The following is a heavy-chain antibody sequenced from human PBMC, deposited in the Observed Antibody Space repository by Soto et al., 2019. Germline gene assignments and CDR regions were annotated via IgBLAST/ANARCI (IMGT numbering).Heavy chain of an antibody. CDR2: IYYSGST. CDR1: GGSISSGGYY. CDR3: ARGAHPYICSSTSCGYNWFDP. Sequence: LSLTCTVSGGSISSGGYYWSWIRQHPGKGLEWIGYIYYSGSTYYNPSLKSRVTISVDTSKNQFSLKLSSVTAADTAVYYCARGAHPYICSSTSCGYNWFDPWGQGTLVTVSS. V-gene: IGHV4-31*03. D-gene: IGHD2-2*01. J-gene: IGHJ5*02.